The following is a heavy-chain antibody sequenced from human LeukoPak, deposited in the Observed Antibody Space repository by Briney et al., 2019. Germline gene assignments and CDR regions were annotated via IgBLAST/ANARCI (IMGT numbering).Heavy chain of an antibody. J-gene: IGHJ1*01. CDR2: ISSSSSTI. V-gene: IGHV3-48*02. Sequence: PGGSLRLSCAASGFTFSSYSMNWVRQAPGKGLEWVSYISSSSSTIYYADSVKGRFTISRDNAENSLYLQMNSLRDEDTAVYYCAVAVAGFSYFQHWGQGTLVTVSS. CDR3: AVAVAGFSYFQH. CDR1: GFTFSSYS. D-gene: IGHD6-19*01.